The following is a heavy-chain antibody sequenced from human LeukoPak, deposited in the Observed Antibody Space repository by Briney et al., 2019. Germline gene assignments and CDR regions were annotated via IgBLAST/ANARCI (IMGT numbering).Heavy chain of an antibody. CDR2: ISSSGSAI. V-gene: IGHV3-48*03. J-gene: IGHJ6*04. CDR3: VRGLAVAATPPYSYYGMDV. D-gene: IGHD2-15*01. CDR1: GFSFSTYE. Sequence: GGSLRLSCAASGFSFSTYEMNWVRQAPGKGLEWLSYISSSGSAIYSADSVKGRFTISRDNAKNSLYLQMNSLRAEDTAVYYCVRGLAVAATPPYSYYGMDVWGKGTTVTVSS.